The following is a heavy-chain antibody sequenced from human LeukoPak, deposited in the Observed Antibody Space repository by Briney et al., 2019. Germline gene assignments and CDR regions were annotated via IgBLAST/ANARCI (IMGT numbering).Heavy chain of an antibody. CDR2: ISGSGGSA. V-gene: IGHV3-23*01. J-gene: IGHJ5*02. CDR1: GFTFNKHI. CDR3: AKDLRFGIAVAGTSPHNWLDP. Sequence: GSLRLSCVASGFTFNKHIMSWVRQPPGKGLEWVSAISGSGGSAYYADSVKGRFTISRDNSKNTLYLQMNSLRAEDTAVYYCAKDLRFGIAVAGTSPHNWLDPWGQGTLVTVSS. D-gene: IGHD6-19*01.